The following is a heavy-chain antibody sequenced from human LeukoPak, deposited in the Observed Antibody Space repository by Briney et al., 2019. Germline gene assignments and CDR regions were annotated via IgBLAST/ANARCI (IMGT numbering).Heavy chain of an antibody. CDR3: AKRGVVVRVILVGFHKEAYYFDS. D-gene: IGHD3-10*01. CDR1: GIALSNYG. J-gene: IGHJ4*02. V-gene: IGHV3-23*01. Sequence: GGSLRLSCAVSGIALSNYGMTWVRQAPGKGLEWVAGISDSGGRTNYADSVKGRFTISRDNPKNTLYLQMNSLRAEDTAVYFCAKRGVVVRVILVGFHKEAYYFDSWGQGALVTVSS. CDR2: ISDSGGRT.